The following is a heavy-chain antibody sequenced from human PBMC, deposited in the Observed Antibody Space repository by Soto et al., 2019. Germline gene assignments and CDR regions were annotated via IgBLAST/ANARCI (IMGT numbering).Heavy chain of an antibody. CDR3: SRVMGYGSGSYCIDS. J-gene: IGHJ4*02. CDR2: SYYTGDT. V-gene: IGHV4-59*01. D-gene: IGHD3-10*01. CDR1: GGSMNSNY. Sequence: SETLSLTCTVSGGSMNSNYWSWIRQPPGKGLEWIGFSYYTGDTDYNPSLKSRDTMSLDRSKNQFSLRVNSVTATDTATYYCSRVMGYGSGSYCIDSWGQGALVTVSS.